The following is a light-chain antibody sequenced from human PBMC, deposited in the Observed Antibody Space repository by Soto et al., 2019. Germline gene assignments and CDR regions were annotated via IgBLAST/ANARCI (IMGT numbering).Light chain of an antibody. CDR2: AAS. V-gene: IGKV1-9*01. CDR3: QKLNSYPIT. J-gene: IGKJ5*01. Sequence: QSTQFSSSLSAYVVAILTITCRASQGISSSSAWYQQKPGKAPKLLIYAASTLQSGFPSRFSGSGSGTDFTLTISSLQPEDFATYYCQKLNSYPITCGKGQQREIK. CDR1: QGISSS.